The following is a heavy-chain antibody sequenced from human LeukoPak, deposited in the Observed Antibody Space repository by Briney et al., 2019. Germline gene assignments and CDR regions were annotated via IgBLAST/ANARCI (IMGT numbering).Heavy chain of an antibody. CDR3: ARRTSQNLMYWYFDL. V-gene: IGHV5-51*01. D-gene: IGHD3-9*01. CDR1: GYSFASYW. CDR2: IYPGDSDT. Sequence: LGESLKISCKGSGYSFASYWIGWVRQMPGKGLEWMGIIYPGDSDTRYSPSFQGQVTISADKSISTAYLQWSSLKASDTAMYYCARRTSQNLMYWYFDLWGRGTVVTVSS. J-gene: IGHJ2*01.